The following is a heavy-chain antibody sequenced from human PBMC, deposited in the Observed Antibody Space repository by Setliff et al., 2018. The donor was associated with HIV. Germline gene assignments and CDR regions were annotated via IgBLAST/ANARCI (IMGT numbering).Heavy chain of an antibody. D-gene: IGHD3-22*01. CDR2: IYHSGST. CDR1: AYSISSGYY. CDR3: ARQWRDQYNSGVSTEYFQH. J-gene: IGHJ1*01. V-gene: IGHV4-38-2*01. Sequence: PSETLSLTCAVSAYSISSGYYWGWIRQPPGKGLEWIGSIYHSGSTYYNPSLMSRVTISVDTSKNQFSLKLRPVTAADTAVYYCARQWRDQYNSGVSTEYFQHWGLGTLVTVSS.